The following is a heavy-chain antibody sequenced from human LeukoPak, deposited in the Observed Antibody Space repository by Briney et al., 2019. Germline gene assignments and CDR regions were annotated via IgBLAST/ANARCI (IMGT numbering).Heavy chain of an antibody. Sequence: GGSLRLSCAASGFIFGDYAMHWVRQAPGKGLEWVADIAFDDTDRYYIDSVKGRITISREQSKNTLYQHMTSLRAEDTAVYYSTSSDDYGDAWGQGTLVTVSS. CDR2: IAFDDTDR. V-gene: IGHV3-30*04. D-gene: IGHD4-17*01. CDR1: GFIFGDYA. J-gene: IGHJ5*02. CDR3: TSSDDYGDA.